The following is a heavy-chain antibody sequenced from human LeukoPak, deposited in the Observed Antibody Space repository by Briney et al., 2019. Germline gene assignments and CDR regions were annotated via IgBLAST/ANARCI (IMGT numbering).Heavy chain of an antibody. J-gene: IGHJ4*02. CDR2: INSDGSIT. V-gene: IGHV3-74*01. CDR1: GFTLRIYW. CDR3: ARVRATFSPHFDN. D-gene: IGHD5-12*01. Sequence: GGSLRPSCAAPGFTLRIYWMHRGRHAPGEGVMWVSRINSDGSITNYADSVKGRFTISRDNAKNTLYLQMNSLRAEDTAVYYCARVRATFSPHFDNWGQGTLVTASS.